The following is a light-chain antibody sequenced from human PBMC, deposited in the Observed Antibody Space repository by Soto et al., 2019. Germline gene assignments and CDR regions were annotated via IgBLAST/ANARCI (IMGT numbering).Light chain of an antibody. V-gene: IGKV3-15*01. CDR2: GAS. CDR3: QQYDSWLWT. Sequence: EIVLTQSPATLSVSPGERVTLSCRASQSVTTNLAWYQQKPGQAPRLLIYGASTRASGIPARFSGRGSGTDFTLTITSLQSEDCAIYDCQQYDSWLWTFGQGTKVEIK. CDR1: QSVTTN. J-gene: IGKJ1*01.